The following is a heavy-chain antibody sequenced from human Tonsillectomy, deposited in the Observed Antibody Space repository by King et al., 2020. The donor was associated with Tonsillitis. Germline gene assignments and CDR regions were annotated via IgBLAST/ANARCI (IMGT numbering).Heavy chain of an antibody. V-gene: IGHV3-23*04. CDR2: MSGSGGST. CDR1: GFTFSSYA. CDR3: AKIPRFSGTYDYYYGMDV. J-gene: IGHJ6*02. D-gene: IGHD1-26*01. Sequence: VQLVESGGGLVQPGGSLRLSCAASGFTFSSYAMSWVRQAPGKGLEWVSGMSGSGGSTYYADSVKGRFTISRDNSKNTLYLQMNSLRAEDTAVYYCAKIPRFSGTYDYYYGMDVWGQGTTVTVSS.